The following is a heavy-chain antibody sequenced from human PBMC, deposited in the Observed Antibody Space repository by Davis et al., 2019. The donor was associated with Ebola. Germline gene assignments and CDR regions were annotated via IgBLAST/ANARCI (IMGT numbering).Heavy chain of an antibody. CDR2: IGTNSGKT. Sequence: AASVKVSCKASGGSFSSLAINWVRQAPGQGLEWMGWIGTNSGKTKYAQRFQGRVTMTEDTSTDTAYMELSSLRSEDTAVYYCATSTTVKGRVYYYYGMDVWGQGTTVTVSS. CDR3: ATSTTVKGRVYYYYGMDV. D-gene: IGHD4-11*01. V-gene: IGHV1-69*10. CDR1: GGSFSSLA. J-gene: IGHJ6*02.